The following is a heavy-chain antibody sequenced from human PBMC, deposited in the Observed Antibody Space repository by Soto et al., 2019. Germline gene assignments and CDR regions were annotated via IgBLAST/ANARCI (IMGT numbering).Heavy chain of an antibody. CDR2: IIPIFGTA. CDR1: GGTFSSYA. V-gene: IGHV1-69*13. J-gene: IGHJ6*02. Sequence: SVKVSCKASGGTFSSYAISWVRQAPGQGLEWMGGIIPIFGTANYAQKFQGRVTITADESTSTAYMELSSLRSEDTAVYYCASRGRSDYYYYGMDVWGQGTTVTVSS. CDR3: ASRGRSDYYYYGMDV.